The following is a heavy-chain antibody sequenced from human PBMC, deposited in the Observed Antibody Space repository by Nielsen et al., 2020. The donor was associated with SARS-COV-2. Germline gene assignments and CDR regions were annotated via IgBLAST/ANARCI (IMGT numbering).Heavy chain of an antibody. CDR3: ARDIRAFSSSSNNDAFDI. CDR1: GFTFSSYS. Sequence: GGSLRLSCAASGFTFSSYSMNWVRQAPGKGLEWVSSISSSSSYIYYADSVKGRFTISRDNAKNSLYLQMNSLRAEDTAVYYCARDIRAFSSSSNNDAFDIWGQGTMVTVSS. D-gene: IGHD6-13*01. V-gene: IGHV3-21*01. J-gene: IGHJ3*02. CDR2: ISSSSSYI.